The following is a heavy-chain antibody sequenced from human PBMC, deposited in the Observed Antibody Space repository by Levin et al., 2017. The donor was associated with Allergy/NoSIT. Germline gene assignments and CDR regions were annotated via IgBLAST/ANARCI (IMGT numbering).Heavy chain of an antibody. J-gene: IGHJ4*02. V-gene: IGHV1-18*01. CDR3: ARDLGAAAGNFDY. Sequence: GESLKISCKGSGYTFSNYGISWVRQAPGQGLEWLGWISAYNDNTNAAQKLQDRLTMTTDTSTGTAYLELRSLRSDDTAVYYCARDLGAAAGNFDYWGQGTLVTVSA. D-gene: IGHD6-13*01. CDR2: ISAYNDNT. CDR1: GYTFSNYG.